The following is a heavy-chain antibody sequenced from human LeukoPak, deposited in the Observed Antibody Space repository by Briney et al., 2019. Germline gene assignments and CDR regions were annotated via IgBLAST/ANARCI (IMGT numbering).Heavy chain of an antibody. V-gene: IGHV3-9*01. CDR2: ISWNSGSI. CDR3: AKDTSVDTAMVIDY. J-gene: IGHJ4*02. CDR1: GFTFDDYA. Sequence: GGSLRLSCAASGFTFDDYAMHWVRQAPGKGLEWVSGISWNSGSIGYADSVKGRFTISRDNAKNSLYLQMNSLRAEDTALYYCAKDTSVDTAMVIDYWGQGTLVTVSS. D-gene: IGHD5-18*01.